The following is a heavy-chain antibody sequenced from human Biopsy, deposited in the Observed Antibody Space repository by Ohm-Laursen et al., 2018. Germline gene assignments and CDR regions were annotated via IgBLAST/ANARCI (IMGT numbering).Heavy chain of an antibody. CDR1: GGSISGYH. V-gene: IGHV4-59*07. D-gene: IGHD2-15*01. CDR3: ASLGRYCSGENCYGIDY. J-gene: IGHJ4*02. Sequence: SDTLSLTCTVSGGSISGYHWSWIRKSPGKGLEWLAYISYTGGITSNPSLNGRATMSLDTSKNQFSLRLSSVTAADTAVYYCASLGRYCSGENCYGIDYWGQGTLVTVSS. CDR2: ISYTGGI.